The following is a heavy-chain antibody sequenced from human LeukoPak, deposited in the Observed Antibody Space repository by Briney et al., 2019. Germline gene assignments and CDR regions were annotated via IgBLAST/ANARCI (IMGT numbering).Heavy chain of an antibody. J-gene: IGHJ3*02. CDR2: IIPIFGTA. Sequence: SVKVSSKASGGTFSSYAISWVRQAPGQGLEWMGGIIPIFGTANYAQKLQGRVTITADESTSTAYMELSSLRSEDTAGYYGAGGVGNDYGDFWGFDIWGQGTMVSVSS. D-gene: IGHD4-17*01. CDR3: AGGVGNDYGDFWGFDI. CDR1: GGTFSSYA. V-gene: IGHV1-69*13.